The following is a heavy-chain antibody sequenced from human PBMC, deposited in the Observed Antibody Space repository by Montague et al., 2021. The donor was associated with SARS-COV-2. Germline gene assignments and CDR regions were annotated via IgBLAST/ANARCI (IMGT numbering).Heavy chain of an antibody. CDR2: YSLCGFN. CDR3: ASSYDSTGHVGY. J-gene: IGHJ4*02. Sequence: SETLSLTCPVPSPSTVSWNSCACRKSTPLNSIHQMRSYSLCGFNYYNPSLKSRVTISVDTSKNQFSLKLSSVTAADTAVYYCASSYDSTGHVGYWGQGTLVTVSS. CDR1: SPSTVSWNS. D-gene: IGHD3-22*01. V-gene: IGHV4-38-2*01.